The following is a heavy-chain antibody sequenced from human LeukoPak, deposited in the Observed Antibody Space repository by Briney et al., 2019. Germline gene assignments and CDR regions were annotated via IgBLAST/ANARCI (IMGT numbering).Heavy chain of an antibody. Sequence: PSETLSLTCTVSGGSISSDSYYWSWIRQPAGKGLEWIGRIYTSGSTNYNPSLKSRVTISVDPSKNQFSLKLSSVTAADTAVYYCATYSGSFRYFDPWGQGTLVTVSS. D-gene: IGHD6-13*01. CDR2: IYTSGST. CDR1: GGSISSDSYY. CDR3: ATYSGSFRYFDP. V-gene: IGHV4-61*02. J-gene: IGHJ5*02.